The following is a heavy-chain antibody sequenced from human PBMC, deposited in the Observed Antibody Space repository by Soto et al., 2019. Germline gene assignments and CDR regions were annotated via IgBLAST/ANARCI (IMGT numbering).Heavy chain of an antibody. CDR1: GGSISSGDYY. Sequence: SETLSLTCTVSGGSISSGDYYWSWIRQHPGKGLEWIGTIYFSGTTYYNPSLKSRVTISVDTSKSQFSLKLSSVTAADAAVYYCARRDRSGFSYWLDTWGQGTLVTVSS. CDR3: ARRDRSGFSYWLDT. CDR2: IYFSGTT. J-gene: IGHJ5*02. D-gene: IGHD3-22*01. V-gene: IGHV4-31*03.